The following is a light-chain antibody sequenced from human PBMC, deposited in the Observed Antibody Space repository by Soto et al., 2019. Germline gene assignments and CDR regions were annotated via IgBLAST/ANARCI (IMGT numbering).Light chain of an antibody. CDR2: GAS. Sequence: ESVLTQSPGTLSLSPGERATLSCRASQTIIGNYLAWYQQKPGQAPRLLIYGASNRATDVPDMFSGSYSGTDFSLIITRLEPEDFVVYYCEQHVNSVYIFGQATRLEIK. CDR3: EQHVNSVYI. V-gene: IGKV3-20*01. J-gene: IGKJ2*01. CDR1: QTIIGNY.